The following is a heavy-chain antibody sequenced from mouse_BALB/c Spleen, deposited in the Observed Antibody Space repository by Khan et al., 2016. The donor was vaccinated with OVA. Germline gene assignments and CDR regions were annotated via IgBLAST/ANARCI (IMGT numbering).Heavy chain of an antibody. D-gene: IGHD3-2*02. J-gene: IGHJ3*01. CDR2: ISYSGRT. CDR3: VRRRAS. CDR1: DYSITSDYA. V-gene: IGHV3-2*02. Sequence: EVQLQESGPGLVKPSLSLSLTCTVTDYSITSDYAWNGIRQFPGHKLEWRGYISYSGRTRYTEALKSRISITREKSTNQFFLQLNDVINEDKATCFCVRRRASWGEGTLVTVSA.